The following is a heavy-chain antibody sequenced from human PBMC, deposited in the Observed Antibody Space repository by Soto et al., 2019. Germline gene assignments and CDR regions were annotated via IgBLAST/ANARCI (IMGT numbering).Heavy chain of an antibody. D-gene: IGHD4-17*01. CDR1: GCAFGDGC. J-gene: IGHJ4*02. Sequence: GGSLRLSGTASGCAFGDGCRSCFRQAPGKGLEWVGFIRSKAYGGTTEYAASVKGRFTISRDDSKSIAYLQMNSLKTEDTAVYYCTRDHVPGGDQRRFDSWGQGTLVTVSS. V-gene: IGHV3-49*03. CDR3: TRDHVPGGDQRRFDS. CDR2: IRSKAYGGTT.